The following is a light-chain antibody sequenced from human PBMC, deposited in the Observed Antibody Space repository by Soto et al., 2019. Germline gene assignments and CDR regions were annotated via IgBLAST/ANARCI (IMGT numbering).Light chain of an antibody. Sequence: EIVLTQSPATLSLSPGERATLSCRASQSVSSYLAWYQQKPGQAPRLLIYDASNRATGIPARFSGSGSGTDCTRAISSLEPEDFAVYYCQQRSNWHPFGQGTKLEIK. V-gene: IGKV3-11*01. CDR3: QQRSNWHP. CDR2: DAS. J-gene: IGKJ2*01. CDR1: QSVSSY.